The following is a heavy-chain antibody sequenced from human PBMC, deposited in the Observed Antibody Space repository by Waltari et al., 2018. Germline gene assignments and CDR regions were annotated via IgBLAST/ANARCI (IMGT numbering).Heavy chain of an antibody. Sequence: EVQLVESGGGLVKPGGSLRLSCAASGLPFSSYHMNWVGQAPGKGLEWVSFISRSSSYIYYADSAKGRFTIPRDNARNSLYLHMNSLRADDTAVYYCARYDDGSGNDDHFDYWGQGTLVTVSS. V-gene: IGHV3-21*01. D-gene: IGHD3-22*01. CDR3: ARYDDGSGNDDHFDY. CDR2: ISRSSSYI. CDR1: GLPFSSYH. J-gene: IGHJ4*02.